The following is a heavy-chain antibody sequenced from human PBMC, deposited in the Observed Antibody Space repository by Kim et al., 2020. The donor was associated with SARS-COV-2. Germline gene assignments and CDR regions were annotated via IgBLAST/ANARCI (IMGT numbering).Heavy chain of an antibody. J-gene: IGHJ6*02. Sequence: GRVTISRDNSKSTLYLQMNSLRAEDTAVYYCARARRSGSYFVAHYYGMDVWGQGTTVTVSS. D-gene: IGHD1-26*01. V-gene: IGHV3-30*07. CDR3: ARARRSGSYFVAHYYGMDV.